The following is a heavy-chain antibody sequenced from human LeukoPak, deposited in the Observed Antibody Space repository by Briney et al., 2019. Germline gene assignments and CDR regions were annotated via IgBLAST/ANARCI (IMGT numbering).Heavy chain of an antibody. Sequence: SVKVSCKATGGTFSSYAISWVRQAPGQRLEWMGSIIPICGIANYAQKFQGRVTITADKSTSTAYMELSSLRSDDTAVYYCATTTPDSSGYYYFDYWGQGTLVTVSS. D-gene: IGHD3-22*01. CDR1: GGTFSSYA. J-gene: IGHJ4*02. CDR3: ATTTPDSSGYYYFDY. V-gene: IGHV1-69*04. CDR2: IIPICGIA.